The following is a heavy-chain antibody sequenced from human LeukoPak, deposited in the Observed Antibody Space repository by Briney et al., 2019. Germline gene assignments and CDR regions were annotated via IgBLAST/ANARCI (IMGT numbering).Heavy chain of an antibody. CDR2: INHSGST. CDR3: ARRRVLRFLEWLPRDAFDI. V-gene: IGHV4-34*01. J-gene: IGHJ3*02. Sequence: KPSETLSLTRAVYGGSFSGYYWSWIRQPPGKGLEWIGEINHSGSTNYNPSLKSRVTISVDTSKNQFSLKLSSVTAADTAVYYCARRRVLRFLEWLPRDAFDIWGQGTMVTVSS. D-gene: IGHD3-3*01. CDR1: GGSFSGYY.